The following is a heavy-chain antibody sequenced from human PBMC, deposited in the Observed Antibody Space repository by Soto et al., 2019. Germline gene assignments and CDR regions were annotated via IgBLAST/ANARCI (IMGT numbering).Heavy chain of an antibody. CDR2: IIPIFGTA. D-gene: IGHD2-2*01. CDR3: ARGGVVPAPLLQFGP. V-gene: IGHV1-69*13. J-gene: IGHJ5*02. CDR1: GGTFSSYA. Sequence: SVKVSCKASGGTFSSYAISWVRQAPGQGLEWMGGIIPIFGTANYAQKFQGRVTITADESTSTAYMELSSLRSEDTAVYYCARGGVVPAPLLQFGPWGQGTLVTVSS.